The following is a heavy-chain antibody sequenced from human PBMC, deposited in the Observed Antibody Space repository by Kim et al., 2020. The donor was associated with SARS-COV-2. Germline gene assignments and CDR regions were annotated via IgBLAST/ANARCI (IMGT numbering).Heavy chain of an antibody. Sequence: SETLSLTCTVSGGSISSGGYYWSWIRQHPGKGREWIGYIYYSGRTYYNPSLKSRVTISVDTSKNQFSLKLSSVTAAATAVYYCASEHSWSYYGGAFDIWGQGTMSPASS. J-gene: IGHJ3*02. CDR1: GGSISSGGYY. CDR2: IYYSGRT. D-gene: IGHD1-26*01. V-gene: IGHV4-31*03. CDR3: ASEHSWSYYGGAFDI.